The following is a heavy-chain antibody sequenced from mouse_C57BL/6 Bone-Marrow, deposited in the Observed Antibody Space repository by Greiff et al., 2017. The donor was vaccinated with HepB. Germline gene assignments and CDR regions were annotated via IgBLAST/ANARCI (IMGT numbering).Heavy chain of an antibody. J-gene: IGHJ1*03. Sequence: EVQLVESEGGLVQPGSSMKLSCTASGFTFSDYYMAWVRQVPEKGLEWVANINYDGSSTYYLDSLKSRFIISRDNAKNILYLQMSSLKSEDTATYYCARPYYYGSTLYFDVWGTGTTVTVSS. CDR1: GFTFSDYY. V-gene: IGHV5-16*01. CDR3: ARPYYYGSTLYFDV. D-gene: IGHD1-1*01. CDR2: INYDGSST.